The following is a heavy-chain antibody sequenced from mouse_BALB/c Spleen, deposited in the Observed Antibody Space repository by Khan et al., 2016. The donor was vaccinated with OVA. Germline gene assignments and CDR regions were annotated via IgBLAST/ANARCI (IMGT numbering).Heavy chain of an antibody. CDR1: GFSLSNYG. Sequence: QVQLKESGPGLVAPSQSLSITCTVSGFSLSNYGVHWVRQPPGKGLEWLGVIWTGGITYYTSALMSRLSISKDNSKSQVFLKMNRLQTDDTAIYYCARSYDYDVGGFAYWGQGTLVTVSA. CDR2: IWTGGIT. J-gene: IGHJ3*01. CDR3: ARSYDYDVGGFAY. D-gene: IGHD2-4*01. V-gene: IGHV2-9*02.